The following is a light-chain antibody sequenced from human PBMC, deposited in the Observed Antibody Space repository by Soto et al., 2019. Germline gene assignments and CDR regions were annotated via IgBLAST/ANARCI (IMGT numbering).Light chain of an antibody. CDR1: QTVSNNY. Sequence: EIVLTQSPGTLSLSPGDRATLSCRDSQTVSNNYLAWCQQKHGQAPRVXMYGASRRETGIPDRFSGGGSGTEFTLTISRLEPEDFAVYFCQQYAGPTTTFGQGTRLEIK. V-gene: IGKV3-20*01. J-gene: IGKJ5*01. CDR2: GAS. CDR3: QQYAGPTTT.